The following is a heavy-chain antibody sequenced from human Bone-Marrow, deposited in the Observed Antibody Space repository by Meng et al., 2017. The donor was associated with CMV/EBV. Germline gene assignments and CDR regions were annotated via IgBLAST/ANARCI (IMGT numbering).Heavy chain of an antibody. CDR1: GYTFTSYD. J-gene: IGHJ5*02. CDR2: MNPNSGNT. CDR3: ARAPEGHSAAGKKGRWFDP. Sequence: ASVKVSCKASGYTFTSYDINWVRQATGQGLEWMGWMNPNSGNTGYAQKFQGRVTITRNTSISTAYMELSSLRSEDTAVYYCARAPEGHSAAGKKGRWFDPWDQGTLVTVSS. V-gene: IGHV1-8*03. D-gene: IGHD6-13*01.